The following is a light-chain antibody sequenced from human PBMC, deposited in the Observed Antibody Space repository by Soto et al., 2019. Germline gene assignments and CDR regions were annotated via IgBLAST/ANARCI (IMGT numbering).Light chain of an antibody. CDR2: DAS. CDR1: QSVSSY. Sequence: EILLTQSPATLSLSPGERATLSCRASQSVSSYLAWYQQKPGQAPRLLIYDASNRATGIPARFSGSGSGTDFPLTISSLEPEDCAVYYCQQRTNWPLTFGGGTKGEI. V-gene: IGKV3-11*01. CDR3: QQRTNWPLT. J-gene: IGKJ4*01.